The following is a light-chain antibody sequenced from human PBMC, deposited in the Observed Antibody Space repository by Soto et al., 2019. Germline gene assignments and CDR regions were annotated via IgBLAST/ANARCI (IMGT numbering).Light chain of an antibody. CDR2: EDN. CDR3: CSYAGSTYV. CDR1: SSDVGSYNL. Sequence: QSALTQPASVSGSPGQSITISCTGTSSDVGSYNLVSWYQQHPGKAPKLMIYEDNKRPSGVSNRFSGSKSGNTASLTISGLQAEDEANYYCCSYAGSTYVFGTGTKLTVL. J-gene: IGLJ1*01. V-gene: IGLV2-23*01.